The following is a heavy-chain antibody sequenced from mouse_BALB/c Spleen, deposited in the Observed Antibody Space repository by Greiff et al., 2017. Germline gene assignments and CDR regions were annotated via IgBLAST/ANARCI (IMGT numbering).Heavy chain of an antibody. J-gene: IGHJ4*01. CDR2: ISSGGST. D-gene: IGHD2-4*01. CDR1: GFTFSSYA. Sequence: DVMLVESGGGLVKPGGSLKLSCAASGFTFSSYAMSWVRQTPEKRLEWVASISSGGSTYYPDSVKGRFTISRDNARNILYLQMSSLRSEDTAMYYCARRGVYYDYAMDYWGQGTSVTVSS. V-gene: IGHV5-6-5*01. CDR3: ARRGVYYDYAMDY.